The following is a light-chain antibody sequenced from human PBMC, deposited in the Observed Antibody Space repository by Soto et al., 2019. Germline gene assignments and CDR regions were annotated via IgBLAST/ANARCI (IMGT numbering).Light chain of an antibody. Sequence: DIQMTQSLSTLSASVGERVTITCRASQSISSWLAWYQQKPGKAPKLLIFDASSLESGVPSRFSGSGSGAEFTLTISSLQPDDSATYYCQQYNSYSPLTFGGGTKVDIK. V-gene: IGKV1-5*01. J-gene: IGKJ4*01. CDR3: QQYNSYSPLT. CDR2: DAS. CDR1: QSISSW.